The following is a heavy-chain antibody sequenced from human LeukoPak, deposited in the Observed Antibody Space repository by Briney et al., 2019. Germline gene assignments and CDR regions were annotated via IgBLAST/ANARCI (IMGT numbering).Heavy chain of an antibody. D-gene: IGHD3-22*01. Sequence: ASVKVSCKASGYTFTGYYMHWVRQAPGQGLEWMGWINPNSGGTNYAQKFQGRVTMTRDTSISTAYMELSRLRSDDTAVYYCARGYDSSGYYYLQVDYWGQGTLVTVSP. J-gene: IGHJ4*02. CDR1: GYTFTGYY. CDR3: ARGYDSSGYYYLQVDY. CDR2: INPNSGGT. V-gene: IGHV1-2*02.